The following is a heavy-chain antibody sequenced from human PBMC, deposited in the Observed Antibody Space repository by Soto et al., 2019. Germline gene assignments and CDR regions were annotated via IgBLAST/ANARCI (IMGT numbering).Heavy chain of an antibody. Sequence: SQRLSCAASGFTFSNYGMHWVRQAPGKGLAWVAIIWYDGSNKYYADSVKGRFTISRDNSKNTVYLQMNSLRAEDTAMYFCAAGDPLSYRGQGTLVKVAS. CDR1: GFTFSNYG. CDR2: IWYDGSNK. V-gene: IGHV3-33*01. J-gene: IGHJ4*02. D-gene: IGHD3-10*01. CDR3: AAGDPLSY.